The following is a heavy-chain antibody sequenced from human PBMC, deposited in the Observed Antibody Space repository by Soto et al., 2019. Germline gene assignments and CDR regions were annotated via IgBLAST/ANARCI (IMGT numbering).Heavy chain of an antibody. CDR1: GFTFSSYA. CDR3: AKQGLLGDYIWGSYRPSEGAFDI. V-gene: IGHV3-23*01. J-gene: IGHJ3*02. CDR2: ISGSGGST. Sequence: EVQLLESGGGLVQPGGSLRLSCAASGFTFSSYAMSWVRQAPGKGLEWVSAISGSGGSTYYADSVKGRFTISRDNSKNTLYLQMNRLRAEDTAVYYCAKQGLLGDYIWGSYRPSEGAFDIWGQGTMVTVSS. D-gene: IGHD3-16*02.